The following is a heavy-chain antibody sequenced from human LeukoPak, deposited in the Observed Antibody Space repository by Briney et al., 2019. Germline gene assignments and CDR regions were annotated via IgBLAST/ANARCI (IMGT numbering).Heavy chain of an antibody. CDR2: INPNSGVT. D-gene: IGHD6-19*01. J-gene: IGHJ5*02. V-gene: IGHV1-2*02. CDR1: GYTFIYYD. CDR3: ARDLGALAEYNWFDP. Sequence: ASVKVSCKASGYTFIYYDMHWVRQAPGQGLEWMGWINPNSGVTNYAQKFQGRVTMTRDTSTSTAYMELSSLRSDDTAVYYCARDLGALAEYNWFDPWGQGTLVTVSS.